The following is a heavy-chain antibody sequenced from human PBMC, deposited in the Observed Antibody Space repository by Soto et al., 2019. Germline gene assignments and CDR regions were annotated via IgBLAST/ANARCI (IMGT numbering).Heavy chain of an antibody. Sequence: GGSLRLSCAASGFTFSSYGMHWVRQAPGKGLEWVAVIWYDGSNKYYADSVKGRFTISRDNSKNTLYLQMNSLRAEDTAVYYCARDSYGSGEADYYYYYGMDVWGQGTTVTVSS. V-gene: IGHV3-33*01. CDR2: IWYDGSNK. D-gene: IGHD3-10*01. CDR1: GFTFSSYG. CDR3: ARDSYGSGEADYYYYYGMDV. J-gene: IGHJ6*02.